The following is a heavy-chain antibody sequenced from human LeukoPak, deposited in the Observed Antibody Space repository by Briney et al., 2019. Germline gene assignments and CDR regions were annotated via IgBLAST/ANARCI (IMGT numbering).Heavy chain of an antibody. Sequence: SETLSLTCTVSGGSISSYYWSWIRQPPGKGLEWIGRIYTSGSTNYNPSLKSRVTISVDTSKNQFSLKLSSVTAADTAVYYCARSGYCSGGSCSFTNWFDPWGQGTLVTVSS. CDR2: IYTSGST. V-gene: IGHV4-4*08. J-gene: IGHJ5*02. CDR1: GGSISSYY. CDR3: ARSGYCSGGSCSFTNWFDP. D-gene: IGHD2-15*01.